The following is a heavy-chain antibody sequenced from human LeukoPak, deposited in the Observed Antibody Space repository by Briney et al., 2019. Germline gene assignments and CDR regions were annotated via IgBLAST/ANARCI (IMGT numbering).Heavy chain of an antibody. CDR3: AKDPPLGYCSGGSCYHPIGYYYYGMDV. CDR1: GGSFSGYY. CDR2: INHSGST. D-gene: IGHD2-15*01. J-gene: IGHJ6*02. Sequence: SETLSLTCAVYGGSFSGYYWSWIRQPPGKGLEWIGEINHSGSTNYNPSLKSRVTISVDTSKNQFSLKLSSVTAADTAVYYCAKDPPLGYCSGGSCYHPIGYYYYGMDVWGQGTTVTVSS. V-gene: IGHV4-34*01.